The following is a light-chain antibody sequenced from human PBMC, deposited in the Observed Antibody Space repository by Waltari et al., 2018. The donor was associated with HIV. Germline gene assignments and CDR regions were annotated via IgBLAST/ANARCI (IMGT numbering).Light chain of an antibody. CDR2: RNN. J-gene: IGLJ3*02. V-gene: IGLV1-47*01. Sequence: QSVLTQPPSASGTPGQRVTISCSGSSSNIGSNYVYWYQQLPGTAPKLLIYRNNQRPSGDPDRFSGSKSGTSASLAISGLRSEDEADYYCAAWDNSLSAPVFGGGTKLTVL. CDR3: AAWDNSLSAPV. CDR1: SSNIGSNY.